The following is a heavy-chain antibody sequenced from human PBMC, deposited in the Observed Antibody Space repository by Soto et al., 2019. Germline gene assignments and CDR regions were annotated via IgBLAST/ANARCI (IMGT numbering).Heavy chain of an antibody. D-gene: IGHD5-18*01. J-gene: IGHJ4*02. CDR2: ISAYNGNT. CDR1: GYTFTSYG. Sequence: ALVKFYCKASGYTFTSYGISWVRQAPGQGLEWMGWISAYNGNTNYAQKLQGRVTMTTDTSTSTAYMELRSLRSDDTAVYYCARAYSYGPFDYWGQGTLVTVSS. V-gene: IGHV1-18*04. CDR3: ARAYSYGPFDY.